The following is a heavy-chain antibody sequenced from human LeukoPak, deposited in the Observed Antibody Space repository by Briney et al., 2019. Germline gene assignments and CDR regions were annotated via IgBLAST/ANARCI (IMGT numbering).Heavy chain of an antibody. J-gene: IGHJ3*02. Sequence: GASVKVSCKASGYTFTGYYMHWVRQAPGQGLEWMGWINPNSGGTNYAQKFQGRVTMTRDTSINTAYMELSRLRSDDTAVYYCAVLMVYAGTTYKTNDAFDIWGQGTMVTVSS. D-gene: IGHD2-8*01. CDR1: GYTFTGYY. V-gene: IGHV1-2*02. CDR3: AVLMVYAGTTYKTNDAFDI. CDR2: INPNSGGT.